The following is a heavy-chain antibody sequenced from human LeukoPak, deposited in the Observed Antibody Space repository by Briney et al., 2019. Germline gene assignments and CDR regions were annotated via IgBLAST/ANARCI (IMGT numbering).Heavy chain of an antibody. CDR2: INWNGGST. V-gene: IGHV3-20*04. D-gene: IGHD3-22*01. CDR1: GFTFDDYG. Sequence: GGSLRLSCAASGFTFDDYGMSWVRQAPGKGLGWVSGINWNGGSTGYADSVKGRFTISRDNAKNSLYLQMNSLRAEDTALYYCAREGTEITMIVVVNYYYYMDVWGKGTTVTVSS. J-gene: IGHJ6*03. CDR3: AREGTEITMIVVVNYYYYMDV.